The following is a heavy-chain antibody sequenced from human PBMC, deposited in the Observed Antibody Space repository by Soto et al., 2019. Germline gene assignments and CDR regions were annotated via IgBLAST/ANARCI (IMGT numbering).Heavy chain of an antibody. V-gene: IGHV2-5*01. CDR2: IYWNDDK. CDR3: ARTITMIGNFDY. Sequence: SGPNAGEPTQTLTLTCTFSGFSLSTSGVGVGWIRQPPGKALEWLALIYWNDDKRYSPSLKSRLTITKDTSKNQVVLTMTNMDPVDTATYYCARTITMIGNFDYWGQGTLVTVPS. J-gene: IGHJ4*02. CDR1: GFSLSTSGVG. D-gene: IGHD3-22*01.